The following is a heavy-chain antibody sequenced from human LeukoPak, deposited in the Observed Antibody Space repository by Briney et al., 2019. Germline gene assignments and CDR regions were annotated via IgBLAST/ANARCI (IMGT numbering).Heavy chain of an antibody. Sequence: GASVKVSCKASGYTFTGYYMHWVRQAPGQGLEWMGRINPNSGGTNYAQKFQGRVTMTTDTSTSTAYVELRSLRSDDTAVYYCARDYYDSSGYQDYWGQGTLVTVSS. CDR2: INPNSGGT. CDR3: ARDYYDSSGYQDY. V-gene: IGHV1-2*06. D-gene: IGHD3-22*01. CDR1: GYTFTGYY. J-gene: IGHJ4*02.